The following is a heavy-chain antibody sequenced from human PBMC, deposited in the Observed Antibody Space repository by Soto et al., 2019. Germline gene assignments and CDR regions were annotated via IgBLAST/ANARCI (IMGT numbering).Heavy chain of an antibody. D-gene: IGHD6-6*01. Sequence: QVQLVQSGAVVKKPGASVKVSCKASGYTFTSYDINWKRQATGQGLEWMGWINPNSGNTGYAQNSQARVTMTRNTSISTAYMELSSLRSEDTAVYYCARGPHIAAPQFDDWFDPWGQGTLVTVSS. J-gene: IGHJ5*02. V-gene: IGHV1-8*01. CDR2: INPNSGNT. CDR1: GYTFTSYD. CDR3: ARGPHIAAPQFDDWFDP.